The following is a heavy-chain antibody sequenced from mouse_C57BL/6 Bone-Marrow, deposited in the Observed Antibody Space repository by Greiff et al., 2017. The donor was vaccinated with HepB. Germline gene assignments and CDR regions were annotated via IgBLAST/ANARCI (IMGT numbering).Heavy chain of an antibody. CDR3: ARPGQARRGFAY. Sequence: VQLQQPGAELVRPGTSVKLSCKASGYTFTSYWMHWVKQRPGQGLEWIGVIDPSDSYTNYNQKFKGKATLTVDTSSSTAYMQLSSLTSEDSAVYYCARPGQARRGFAYWGQGTLVTVSA. J-gene: IGHJ3*01. V-gene: IGHV1-59*01. D-gene: IGHD3-2*02. CDR1: GYTFTSYW. CDR2: IDPSDSYT.